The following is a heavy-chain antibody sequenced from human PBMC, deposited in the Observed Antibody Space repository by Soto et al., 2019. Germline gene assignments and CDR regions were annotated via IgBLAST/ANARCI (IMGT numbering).Heavy chain of an antibody. Sequence: QVQLVQSGAEVKKPGSSVKVSCKASGGTFNNYAISWVRQAPGQGLEWMGGIIPIIGTADYAHKFQGRLAIIADESTGTTVMELSSLRSEDTALYYCARGGVDVVATSAFDYWGQGTLVTVSS. D-gene: IGHD5-12*01. CDR1: GGTFNNYA. V-gene: IGHV1-69*01. CDR2: IIPIIGTA. CDR3: ARGGVDVVATSAFDY. J-gene: IGHJ4*02.